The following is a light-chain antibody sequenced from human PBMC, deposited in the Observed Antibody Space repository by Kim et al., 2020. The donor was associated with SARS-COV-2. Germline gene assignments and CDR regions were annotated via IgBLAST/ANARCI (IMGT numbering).Light chain of an antibody. Sequence: DIQMTQSPSTLSASVGDRVTITCRASQSISSYLAWYQLRPGKAPKFLIYKASTLESGVPSRFSGNGSGTEFTLTISSLQPDDFATYHCQQFNSFPFTFGPGTKVDIK. CDR3: QQFNSFPFT. CDR1: QSISSY. CDR2: KAS. J-gene: IGKJ3*01. V-gene: IGKV1-5*03.